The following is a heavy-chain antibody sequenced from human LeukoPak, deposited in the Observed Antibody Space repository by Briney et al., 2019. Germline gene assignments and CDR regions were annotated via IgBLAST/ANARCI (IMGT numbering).Heavy chain of an antibody. D-gene: IGHD2-2*01. CDR1: GFTFSSYS. CDR3: ARDSEKEYCSSTSCYLYNWFDP. CDR2: ISSSSSYI. J-gene: IGHJ5*02. Sequence: GGSLRLSCAASGFTFSSYSMNWVRQAPGEGLEWVSSISSSSSYIYYADSVKGRFTISRDNAKNSLYLQMNSLRAEDTAVYYCARDSEKEYCSSTSCYLYNWFDPWGQGTLVTVSS. V-gene: IGHV3-21*01.